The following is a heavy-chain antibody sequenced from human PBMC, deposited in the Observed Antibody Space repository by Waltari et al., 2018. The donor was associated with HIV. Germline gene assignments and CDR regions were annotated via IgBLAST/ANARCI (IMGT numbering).Heavy chain of an antibody. V-gene: IGHV1-69*12. CDR3: ARLGRSRFLEWIPFDP. CDR2: IIPISGTT. Sequence: QVQLVQSAAEVKKPGSSVKVSCKASGGTFSSYAICWVRQAPGQGLEWMGGIIPISGTTNYAQKFQGRVTITADESTSTANMELNSLKSEDTAVYYCARLGRSRFLEWIPFDPWGQGTLVTVSS. J-gene: IGHJ5*02. D-gene: IGHD3-3*01. CDR1: GGTFSSYA.